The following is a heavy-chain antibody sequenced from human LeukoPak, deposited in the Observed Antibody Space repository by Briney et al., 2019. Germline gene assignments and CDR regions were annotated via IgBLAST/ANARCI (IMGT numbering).Heavy chain of an antibody. D-gene: IGHD2-2*01. J-gene: IGHJ4*02. CDR3: ANLGCSSTPCLDY. Sequence: GGSLRLSCAASGFTFSSYGMHWVRQAPGKGLEWVSAISGSGASTYYADSVKGRLIISRDNSRNTLYLQMNSLRAEDTAVYYCANLGCSSTPCLDYWGQGTLVTVSS. CDR1: GFTFSSYG. CDR2: ISGSGAST. V-gene: IGHV3-23*01.